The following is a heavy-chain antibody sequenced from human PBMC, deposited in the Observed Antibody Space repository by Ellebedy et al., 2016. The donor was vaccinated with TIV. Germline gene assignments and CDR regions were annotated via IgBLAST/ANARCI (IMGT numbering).Heavy chain of an antibody. J-gene: IGHJ6*02. Sequence: SVKVSXKTSGGTFSSYAMSWVRQAPGQGLEWMGGILPIVDSANYAQKFQGRVTITADESTSTVYMDLSSLRSEDTAVYYCARGLRIIGTPLPQNQYYYYTMDVWGQGTTVTVSS. D-gene: IGHD1-1*01. CDR1: GGTFSSYA. CDR3: ARGLRIIGTPLPQNQYYYYTMDV. V-gene: IGHV1-69*13. CDR2: ILPIVDSA.